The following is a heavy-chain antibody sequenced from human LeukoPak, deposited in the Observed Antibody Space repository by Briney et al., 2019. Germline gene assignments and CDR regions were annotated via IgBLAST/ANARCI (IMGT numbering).Heavy chain of an antibody. CDR3: AKDGEYSYGYLKAPYYFDY. CDR2: ISGSGGST. V-gene: IGHV3-23*01. Sequence: GGSLRLSCAASGFTVSSIHMVWVRQAPGKGLEWVSAISGSGGSTYYADSVKGRFTISRDNSKNTLYLQMNSLRAEDTAVYYCAKDGEYSYGYLKAPYYFDYWGQGTLVTVSS. J-gene: IGHJ4*02. CDR1: GFTVSSIH. D-gene: IGHD5-18*01.